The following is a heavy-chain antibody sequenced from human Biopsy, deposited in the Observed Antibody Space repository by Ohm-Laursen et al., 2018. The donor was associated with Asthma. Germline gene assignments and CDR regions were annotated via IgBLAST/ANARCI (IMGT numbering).Heavy chain of an antibody. J-gene: IGHJ4*02. CDR2: ITFDGSTQ. Sequence: SLRLSCSASGAHFGSYNMHWARQAPGKGLEWVAVITFDGSTQHYGNSVRGRFTISRDNAKNMMFLQMNSLRSDDTAVYYCSRDTLGYYFDIWGPGTQVTVSS. CDR1: GAHFGSYN. V-gene: IGHV3-30-3*01. CDR3: SRDTLGYYFDI. D-gene: IGHD6-13*01.